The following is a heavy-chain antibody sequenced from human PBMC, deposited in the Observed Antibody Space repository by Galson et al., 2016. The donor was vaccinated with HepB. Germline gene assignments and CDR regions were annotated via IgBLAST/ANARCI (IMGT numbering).Heavy chain of an antibody. V-gene: IGHV4-4*02. D-gene: IGHD5-24*01. J-gene: IGHJ4*02. CDR2: ILHSGRV. CDR3: ARQRRGGPSDY. Sequence: ETLSLTCTVSGASITSDDWWSWVRQPPGRGLEWIGQILHSGRVNYTPSLGSRVTISVDRSNHHFPLRLTSVTAADTALYYCARQRRGGPSDYWGQGMLVIVSS. CDR1: GASITSDDW.